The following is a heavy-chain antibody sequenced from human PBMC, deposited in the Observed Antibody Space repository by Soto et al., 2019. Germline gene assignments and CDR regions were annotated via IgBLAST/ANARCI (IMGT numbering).Heavy chain of an antibody. CDR1: GYTFNNYG. D-gene: IGHD5-12*01. Sequence: QVQLVESGGGVVQPGRSLRLSCTASGYTFNNYGIHWVRQVPGKGLEWVAVISDDGSSKYYADSVKGRFTISREKSKNTLYLQMNSLRTEDTAVYYCAKGCGRGYDLCGSWGQVTLVTVSS. J-gene: IGHJ5*02. V-gene: IGHV3-30*18. CDR2: ISDDGSSK. CDR3: AKGCGRGYDLCGS.